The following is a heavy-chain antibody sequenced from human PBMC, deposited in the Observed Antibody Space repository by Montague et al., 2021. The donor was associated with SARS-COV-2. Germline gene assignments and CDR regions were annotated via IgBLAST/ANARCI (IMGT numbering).Heavy chain of an antibody. V-gene: IGHV4-59*01. D-gene: IGHD6-25*01. CDR2: IYYSGST. CDR3: ARGIAAHGFYYYGMDV. CDR1: GGSISSYY. J-gene: IGHJ6*02. Sequence: SETLSLTCTVSGGSISSYYWSWIRQPPGKGLEWIGYIYYSGSTNYNPSLKSRVTISVDTSKNQFSLKLSSVTAADTAVYYCARGIAAHGFYYYGMDVWGQGTTVTVSS.